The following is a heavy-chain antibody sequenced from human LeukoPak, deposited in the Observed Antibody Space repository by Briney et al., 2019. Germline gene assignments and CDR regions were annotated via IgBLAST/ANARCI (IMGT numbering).Heavy chain of an antibody. CDR1: GGSISSYY. D-gene: IGHD3-22*01. CDR3: ARDLTSGYFLNDAFDI. V-gene: IGHV4-59*01. Sequence: PSETLSLTCTVSGGSISSYYWSWIRQPPGKGLEWIGYIYYSGSTNYNPSLKSRVTISVDTSKNQFSLKLSSVTAADTAVYYCARDLTSGYFLNDAFDIWGQGTMVTVSS. CDR2: IYYSGST. J-gene: IGHJ3*02.